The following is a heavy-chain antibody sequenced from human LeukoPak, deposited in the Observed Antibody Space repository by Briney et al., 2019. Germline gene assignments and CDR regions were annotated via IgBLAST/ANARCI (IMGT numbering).Heavy chain of an antibody. J-gene: IGHJ4*02. Sequence: GGSLRLSCAASGFTFSDYYMSWIRQAPGKGLEWVSYISSSGNTRYYADSAKGRFTISRDNAKNSLFLQMHSLRADDTAVYYCAREIPVIRRFDYWGQGTLVTVSS. V-gene: IGHV3-11*04. D-gene: IGHD2-21*01. CDR1: GFTFSDYY. CDR2: ISSSGNTR. CDR3: AREIPVIRRFDY.